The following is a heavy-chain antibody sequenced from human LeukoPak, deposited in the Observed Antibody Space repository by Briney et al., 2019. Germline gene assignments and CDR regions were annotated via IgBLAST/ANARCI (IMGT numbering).Heavy chain of an antibody. CDR1: GGTFSSYA. CDR3: ARVPSIDYYYYYGMDV. J-gene: IGHJ6*02. Sequence: GASVKVSCKASGGTFSSYAISWVRQAPGQGLEWMGRIIPILGIANYAQKFQGRVTITADKSTSTAYMELSSLRSEDTAVYYCARVPSIDYYYYYGMDVWGQGTTVTVSS. CDR2: IIPILGIA. V-gene: IGHV1-69*04. D-gene: IGHD6-6*01.